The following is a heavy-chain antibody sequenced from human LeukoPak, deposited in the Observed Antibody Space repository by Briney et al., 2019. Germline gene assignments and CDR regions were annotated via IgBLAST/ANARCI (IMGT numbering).Heavy chain of an antibody. CDR2: IYYSGST. Sequence: SETLSLTCTVSGGSIGSGGYYWSWIRQRPGKGLEWIGYIYYSGSTYYNPSLKSRVTISVDTFKNQFSLKLTSVTAADTAVYYCARRGEWELRAGPSDYWGQGTLVTVSS. CDR1: GGSIGSGGYY. J-gene: IGHJ4*02. D-gene: IGHD1-26*01. V-gene: IGHV4-31*03. CDR3: ARRGEWELRAGPSDY.